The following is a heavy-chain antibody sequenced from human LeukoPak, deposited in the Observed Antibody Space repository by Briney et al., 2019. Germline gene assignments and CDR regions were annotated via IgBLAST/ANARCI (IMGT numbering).Heavy chain of an antibody. Sequence: GGSLRLSCAASGFTFSSYEMNWFRQAPEKGLEWVSYISSSGSTIYYADSVKGRFTISRDNAKNSLYLQMNSLRAEDTAVYYCARETNTGYFDYWGQGTLVTVSS. J-gene: IGHJ4*02. CDR2: ISSSGSTI. D-gene: IGHD5-18*01. CDR1: GFTFSSYE. CDR3: ARETNTGYFDY. V-gene: IGHV3-48*03.